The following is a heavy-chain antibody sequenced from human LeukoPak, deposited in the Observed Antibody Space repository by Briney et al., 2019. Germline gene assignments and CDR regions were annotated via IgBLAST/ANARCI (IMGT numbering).Heavy chain of an antibody. J-gene: IGHJ3*02. D-gene: IGHD3-22*01. V-gene: IGHV1-24*01. Sequence: ASVKVSFKVSAYTLTELSMHLVRQPPGKGQEWMGGFYPENGETIYSQKFQGRVTMREDTSTDTAYMELSSLRSEDTAVYYCATTLAYDSSDPRDAFDIWGQGTMVTVSS. CDR2: FYPENGET. CDR1: AYTLTELS. CDR3: ATTLAYDSSDPRDAFDI.